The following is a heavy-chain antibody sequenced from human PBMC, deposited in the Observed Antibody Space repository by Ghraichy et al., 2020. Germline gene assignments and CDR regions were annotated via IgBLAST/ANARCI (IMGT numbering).Heavy chain of an antibody. Sequence: GTLNISCAVYGGSFSGYYWSWIRQPPGKGLEWIGEINHSGSTNYNPSLKSRVTISVDTSKNQFSLKLSSVTAADTAVYYCASLERYSSSSRWFDPWGQGTLVTVSS. CDR2: INHSGST. J-gene: IGHJ5*02. CDR1: GGSFSGYY. V-gene: IGHV4-34*01. CDR3: ASLERYSSSSRWFDP. D-gene: IGHD6-6*01.